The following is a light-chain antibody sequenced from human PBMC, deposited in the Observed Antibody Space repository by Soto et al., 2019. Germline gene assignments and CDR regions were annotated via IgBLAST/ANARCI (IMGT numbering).Light chain of an antibody. CDR2: EVF. V-gene: IGLV2-14*03. J-gene: IGLJ3*02. CDR1: NTDVGGYDR. Sequence: QSALPQPASVSGSPGQSITISCTGTNTDVGGYDRVSWYQQHPGKAPKMLIFEVFNRPSGISDRLSGSKSGDTASLTISGLQAEDEADYYCISYIPSTTTHWVFGGGTQLTVL. CDR3: ISYIPSTTTHWV.